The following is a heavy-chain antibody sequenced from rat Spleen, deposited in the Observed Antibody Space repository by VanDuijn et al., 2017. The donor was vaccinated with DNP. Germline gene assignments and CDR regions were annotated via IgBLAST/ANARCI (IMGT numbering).Heavy chain of an antibody. J-gene: IGHJ3*01. D-gene: IGHD5-1*01. V-gene: IGHV4-2*01. CDR1: GLHFNDYW. CDR3: VTRGTGSDNWFAY. CDR2: IKEDSSII. Sequence: EVILVESGGGLVQPGRSLKLSCAASGLHFNDYWMGWVRQAPGRGLEWIGEIKEDSSIINHNPSLKDRFTISRDNAQNSLYLQMNNLGSEDTAIYYCVTRGTGSDNWFAYWGQGTLVTVSS.